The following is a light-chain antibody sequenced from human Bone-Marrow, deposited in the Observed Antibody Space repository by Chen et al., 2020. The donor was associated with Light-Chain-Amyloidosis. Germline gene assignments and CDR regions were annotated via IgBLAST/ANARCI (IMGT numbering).Light chain of an antibody. CDR1: QSLVYSDDGNTY. CDR2: TVS. J-gene: IGKJ2*01. V-gene: IGKV2-40*01. Sequence: DIVMTQTPLSLPVTPGEPASISCRSSQSLVYSDDGNTYLDWYLQTPGQSPQLLIYTVSYRASGVPDRFSGSGSDTDFKLKISRVEAEDVGVYFCMQGIEFPPTFGQGTKLEIK. CDR3: MQGIEFPPT.